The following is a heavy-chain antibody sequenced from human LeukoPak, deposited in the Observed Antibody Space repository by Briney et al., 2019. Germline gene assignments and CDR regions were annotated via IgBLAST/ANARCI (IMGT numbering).Heavy chain of an antibody. V-gene: IGHV3-30-3*01. J-gene: IGHJ4*02. CDR1: GFTFSSYA. D-gene: IGHD4-17*01. CDR3: ARDAYGDYNWGDY. Sequence: PGGSLRLSCAASGFTFSSYAMHWVRQAPGKGLEWVAVISYDGSNKYYADSVKGRFTISRDNSKNTLYLQMNSLRAEDTAVYYCARDAYGDYNWGDYWGQGTLVTVSS. CDR2: ISYDGSNK.